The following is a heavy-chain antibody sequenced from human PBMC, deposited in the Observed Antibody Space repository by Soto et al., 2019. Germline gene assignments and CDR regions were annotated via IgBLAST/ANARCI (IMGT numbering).Heavy chain of an antibody. CDR3: ARVKSSGY. CDR1: GFTFSSYA. D-gene: IGHD6-25*01. V-gene: IGHV3-30-3*01. J-gene: IGHJ4*02. Sequence: PGGSLRLSCAASGFTFSSYAMHWVRQAPGKGLEWVAVISYDGSNKYYADSVKGRFTISRDNSKNTLYLQMNSLRAEDTAVYCCARVKSSGYWGQGTLVTVSS. CDR2: ISYDGSNK.